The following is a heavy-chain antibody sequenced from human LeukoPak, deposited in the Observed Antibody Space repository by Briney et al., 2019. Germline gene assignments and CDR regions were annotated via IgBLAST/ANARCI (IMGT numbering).Heavy chain of an antibody. CDR2: INHSGST. J-gene: IGHJ4*02. D-gene: IGHD1-26*01. CDR3: ARLKSLGARPRRFDY. Sequence: SETLSLTCAVYGGSFSGYYWSWIRQPPGKGLEWIGEINHSGSTNYNPSLKSRVTISVDTSKNQFSLKLSSVTAADTAVYYCARLKSLGARPRRFDYWGQGTLVTVSS. V-gene: IGHV4-34*01. CDR1: GGSFSGYY.